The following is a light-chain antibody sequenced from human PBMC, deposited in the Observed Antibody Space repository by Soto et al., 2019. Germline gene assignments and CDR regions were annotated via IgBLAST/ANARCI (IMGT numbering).Light chain of an antibody. V-gene: IGKV1-39*01. CDR3: QQSYSIFFT. CDR1: QSISRN. J-gene: IGKJ3*01. Sequence: DIQMTQSPSSLSASVGDRVTIICRASQSISRNLNWYQQKPGKAPKLLISGASNLQSGVPSRFSGIGSGTDFTLTISSLQPEDFANYYCQQSYSIFFTFGPGTKVDIK. CDR2: GAS.